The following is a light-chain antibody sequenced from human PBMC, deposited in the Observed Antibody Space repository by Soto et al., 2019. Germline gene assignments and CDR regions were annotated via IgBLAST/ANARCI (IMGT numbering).Light chain of an antibody. CDR1: QSVSSSY. CDR2: GAS. J-gene: IGKJ3*01. CDR3: QQYGRSPLT. V-gene: IGKV3-20*01. Sequence: EIVLTQSPGTLSLSPGERATLSCRASQSVSSSYLAWYQQKPGQAPRLLIYGASSRASGIPDRFSGSGSGTDFTLTISRLEPEDFVVYYCQQYGRSPLTFGPGTKVDFK.